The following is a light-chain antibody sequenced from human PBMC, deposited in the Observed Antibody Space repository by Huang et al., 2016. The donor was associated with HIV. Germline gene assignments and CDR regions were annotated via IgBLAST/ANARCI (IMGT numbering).Light chain of an antibody. Sequence: DIQMTQSPSTLSASVGDIVTITCRASQNINHWLAWYQQKPGKAPDLLIYRATVLQVGVPSRFTGSGSGTEFTLTINSLQPDDLGTYYCQQYNTYLYTFGQGTKLEI. J-gene: IGKJ2*01. V-gene: IGKV1-5*03. CDR3: QQYNTYLYT. CDR1: QNINHW. CDR2: RAT.